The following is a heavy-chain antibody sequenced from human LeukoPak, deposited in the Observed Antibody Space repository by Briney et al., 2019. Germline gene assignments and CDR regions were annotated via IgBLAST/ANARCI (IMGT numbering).Heavy chain of an antibody. V-gene: IGHV4-4*07. CDR2: IYTSGST. D-gene: IGHD3-3*01. J-gene: IGHJ3*02. CDR3: ARDGRITIFGVVPDAFNI. Sequence: SETLSLTCTVSGGSISSYYWSWIRQPAGKGLEWIGRIYTSGSTNCNPSLKSRVTMSVDTSKNQFSLKLSSVTAADTAVYHCARDGRITIFGVVPDAFNIWGQGTMVTVSS. CDR1: GGSISSYY.